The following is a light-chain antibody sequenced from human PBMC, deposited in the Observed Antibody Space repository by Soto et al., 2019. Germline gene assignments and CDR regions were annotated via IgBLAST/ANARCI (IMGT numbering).Light chain of an antibody. CDR2: SNN. J-gene: IGLJ2*01. CDR3: ASWDDRLGAVI. CDR1: SSNIGGTNY. Sequence: QSVLTQPPSASGTPGQRVFISWSGSSSNIGGTNYAYWYQQLPGAAPKLLMHSNNLRPSGVPERISGSKSGTSASLAISGLRSEDEAVYYCASWDDRLGAVIFGGGTKATV. V-gene: IGLV1-47*02.